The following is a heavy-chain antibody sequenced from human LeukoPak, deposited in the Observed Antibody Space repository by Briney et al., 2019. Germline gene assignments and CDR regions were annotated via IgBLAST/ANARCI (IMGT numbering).Heavy chain of an antibody. J-gene: IGHJ4*02. CDR3: AREAAGGLAED. V-gene: IGHV4-4*07. CDR2: IYTSGST. CDR1: GVSISSYY. D-gene: IGHD3/OR15-3a*01. Sequence: SETLSLTCTVSGVSISSYYWGWIRQPAGKGLEWIGRIYTSGSTNYNPSLKSRVTMSVDTSKNQFSLKLISVCAAYTAVYYCAREAAGGLAEDWGQGTLVTVSS.